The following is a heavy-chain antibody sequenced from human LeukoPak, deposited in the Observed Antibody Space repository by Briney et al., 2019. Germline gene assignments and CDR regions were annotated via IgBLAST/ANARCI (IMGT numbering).Heavy chain of an antibody. CDR2: KSYDGRNE. CDR1: GFTFSRYN. J-gene: IGHJ4*02. V-gene: IGHV3-30*04. CDR3: ARESVGGWYDY. Sequence: QPGGSLRLSCSASGFTFSRYNIHWVRQAPGKGLEWVAVKSYDGRNEYYTDSVKGRFTISRDNSKNTVLLQMDSLKTEDTAVYFCARESVGGWYDYWGQGTPVTVSS. D-gene: IGHD6-19*01.